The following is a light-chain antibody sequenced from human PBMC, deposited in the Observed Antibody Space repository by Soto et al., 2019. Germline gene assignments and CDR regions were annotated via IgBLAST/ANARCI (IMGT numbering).Light chain of an antibody. CDR1: SSNIGNYY. CDR2: RDS. Sequence: ALTQSPSASETPGQRVTISCSGSSSNIGNYYVYWYRQLPGTAPKLLIYRDSQRPSGVPDRFSGSKSGTSASLAISGLRSKDEAVYFCARWDGSTHNFVFAIWTKVTVL. V-gene: IGLV1-47*01. J-gene: IGLJ1*01. CDR3: ARWDGSTHNFV.